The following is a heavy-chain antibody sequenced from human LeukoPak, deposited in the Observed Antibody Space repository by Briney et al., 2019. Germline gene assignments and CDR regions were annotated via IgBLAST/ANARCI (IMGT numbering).Heavy chain of an antibody. CDR3: AKDQKWFGESYYFDY. CDR1: GFTFSSYG. D-gene: IGHD3-10*01. Sequence: GGSLRLSCAASGFTFSSYGMHWVRQAPGKGLEWVAFIRYDGSNKYYADSVKGRFTISRDNSKNTLYLQMNSLRAEDTAVYYRAKDQKWFGESYYFDYWGQGTLVTVSS. V-gene: IGHV3-30*02. J-gene: IGHJ4*02. CDR2: IRYDGSNK.